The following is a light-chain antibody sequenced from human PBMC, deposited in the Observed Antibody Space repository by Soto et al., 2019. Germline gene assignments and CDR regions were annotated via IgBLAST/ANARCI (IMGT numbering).Light chain of an antibody. CDR1: SSDVGGYNY. CDR3: SAYAGNNKLV. CDR2: EVS. Sequence: QSALTQPPSASGSPGQSVTVSCTGTSSDVGGYNYVSWYQHHPGKAPKLMIYEVSKRPSGVPDRFSGSKSGNTASLTVSGLQAEDEADYYCSAYAGNNKLVFGGGTQLTVL. V-gene: IGLV2-8*01. J-gene: IGLJ2*01.